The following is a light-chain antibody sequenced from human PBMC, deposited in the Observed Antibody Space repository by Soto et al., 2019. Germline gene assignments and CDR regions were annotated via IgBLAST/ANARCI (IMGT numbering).Light chain of an antibody. CDR1: SSDVGGYNY. J-gene: IGLJ1*01. CDR2: DVN. V-gene: IGLV2-14*01. Sequence: YGMSLPPAGRRSPGEAITIYCTGTSSDVGGYNYVSWYQQHPGKGPKLMIYDVNNRPSGVSNRFSGSKSGNTASLTISGLQAEDEADYYCSSYTSSSSYVFGTGTKVTVL. CDR3: SSYTSSSSYV.